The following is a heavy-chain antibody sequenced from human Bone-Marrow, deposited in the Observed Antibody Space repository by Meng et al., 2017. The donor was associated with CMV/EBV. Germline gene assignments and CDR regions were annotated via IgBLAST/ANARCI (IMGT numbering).Heavy chain of an antibody. J-gene: IGHJ4*01. CDR3: ARDFVSGPPDYLDH. V-gene: IGHV3-30*04. CDR2: IGHDAIHK. D-gene: IGHD5/OR15-5a*01. Sequence: AAGFNFRTYTMHWVRQAPGKGLEWVAVIGHDAIHKYYAGSVKDRFTISRDDAENTLYLQMNNLRVEDTAVYYCARDFVSGPPDYLDHWGHGTLVTVSS. CDR1: GFNFRTYT.